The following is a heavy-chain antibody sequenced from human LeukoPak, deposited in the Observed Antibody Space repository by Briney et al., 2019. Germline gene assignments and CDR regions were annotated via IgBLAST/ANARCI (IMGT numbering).Heavy chain of an antibody. CDR1: GFTFSIYS. V-gene: IGHV3-23*01. J-gene: IGHJ4*02. D-gene: IGHD3-9*01. CDR3: AKTVVGAGWNYFDY. CDR2: IDSGGRT. Sequence: GGSLRLSCVASGFTFSIYSMSWVPQAPGKGLEWVSNIDSGGRTYFGDSVKGRFTISRDDSKNTLYLQMSSLRGEDTAVYYCAKTVVGAGWNYFDYWGQGTLVTVSS.